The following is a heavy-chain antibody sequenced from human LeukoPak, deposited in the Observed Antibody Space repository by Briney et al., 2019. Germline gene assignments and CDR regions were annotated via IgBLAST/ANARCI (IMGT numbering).Heavy chain of an antibody. D-gene: IGHD3-10*01. CDR1: GAAINSGSYY. CDR2: INHGGST. J-gene: IGHJ3*02. V-gene: IGHV4-39*07. CDR3: ARVITMVRGVIRRHDAFDI. Sequence: SETLSLTCSVSGAAINSGSYYWNWIRQPPGKGLEWIGEINHGGSTNYNPSLKSRVTISIDTSKNQFSLKLSSVTAADTAVYYCARVITMVRGVIRRHDAFDIWGQGTMVTVSS.